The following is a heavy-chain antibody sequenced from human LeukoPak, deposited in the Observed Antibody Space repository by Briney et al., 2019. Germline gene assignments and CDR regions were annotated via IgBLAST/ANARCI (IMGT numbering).Heavy chain of an antibody. D-gene: IGHD3-10*01. Sequence: GASVKVSCKASGYTFTGYYMHWVRQAPGQGLEWMGWINPNSGGTNYAQKFQGRVTITADKSTSTAYMELSSLRSEDTAVYYCARDLEVRGVMGYFDYWGQGTLVTVSS. V-gene: IGHV1-2*02. CDR3: ARDLEVRGVMGYFDY. CDR2: INPNSGGT. J-gene: IGHJ4*02. CDR1: GYTFTGYY.